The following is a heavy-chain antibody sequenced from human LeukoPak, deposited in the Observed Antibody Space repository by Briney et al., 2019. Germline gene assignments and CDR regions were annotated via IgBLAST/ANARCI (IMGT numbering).Heavy chain of an antibody. CDR1: GGLMKTPDHY. V-gene: IGHV4-39*01. CDR2: MFYSGST. CDR3: ARRNTEVPDTLPLNTFDV. Sequence: SETTKMTCSVSGGLMKTPDHYWDWIRQSPGKGLEWIGSMFYSGSTYFNPSLRRRVSISGDTSTNQISLSLTSVTAADTAVYYCARRNTEVPDTLPLNTFDVRGLGAKVIVSS. J-gene: IGHJ3*01. D-gene: IGHD1/OR15-1a*01.